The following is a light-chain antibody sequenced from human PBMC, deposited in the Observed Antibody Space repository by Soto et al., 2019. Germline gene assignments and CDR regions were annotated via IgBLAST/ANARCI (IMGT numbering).Light chain of an antibody. CDR1: QSVSSSY. V-gene: IGKV3-20*01. J-gene: IGKJ1*01. Sequence: EIVLTKSPGTLSLSPGERATLSCRASQSVSSSYLAWYQQKPGQAPRPLIYGASSRAIGIPDRFSGSGSGTDFTLTISRLEPEDFAVYYCQKYGSSPWTVGQGTK. CDR3: QKYGSSPWT. CDR2: GAS.